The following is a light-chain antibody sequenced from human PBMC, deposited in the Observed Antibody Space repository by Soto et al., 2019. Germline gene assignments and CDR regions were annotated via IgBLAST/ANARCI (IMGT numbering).Light chain of an antibody. CDR3: SSYTSSSNYV. Sequence: QSALPQPASVSGSPGQSITISCTGTSSDVGGYDYVSWYQQHPGKAPKLMIYEVSNRPSGVSNRFSGSKSGNTASLTISGLQAEDEADYYCSSYTSSSNYVFGTGTKVTV. J-gene: IGLJ1*01. CDR2: EVS. V-gene: IGLV2-14*01. CDR1: SSDVGGYDY.